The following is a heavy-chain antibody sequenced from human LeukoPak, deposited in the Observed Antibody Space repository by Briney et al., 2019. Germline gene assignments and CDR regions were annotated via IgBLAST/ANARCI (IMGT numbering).Heavy chain of an antibody. D-gene: IGHD6-19*01. CDR2: ISSSSSYI. CDR3: ARTHSGWYEY. CDR1: GFTFSSYS. Sequence: PGGSLRLSCAASGFTFSSYSVNWVRQAPGKGLEWVSSISSSSSYIYYADSVKGRFTISRGNAKNSLYLQMNSLRAEDTAVYYCARTHSGWYEYWGQGTLVTVSS. J-gene: IGHJ4*02. V-gene: IGHV3-21*01.